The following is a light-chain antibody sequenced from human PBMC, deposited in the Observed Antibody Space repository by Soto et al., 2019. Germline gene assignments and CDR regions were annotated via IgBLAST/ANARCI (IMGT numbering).Light chain of an antibody. CDR1: QDISNW. J-gene: IGKJ4*01. CDR2: TAS. V-gene: IGKV1D-12*01. CDR3: QQASTFPRT. Sequence: DIQMTQSPSSVSASVGDRVTITCRASQDISNWLAWYQQKPGKAPQLLISTASTLQSGVPSGFSGRGSGTDFTLTISSLQPEDFASYFCQQASTFPRTFGGGTKVDIK.